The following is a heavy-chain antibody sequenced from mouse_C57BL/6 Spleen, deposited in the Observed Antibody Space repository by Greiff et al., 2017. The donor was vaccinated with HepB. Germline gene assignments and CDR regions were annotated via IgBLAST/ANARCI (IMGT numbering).Heavy chain of an antibody. J-gene: IGHJ2*01. V-gene: IGHV1-82*01. CDR3: ARRSYYYGSPHFDY. CDR2: IYPGDGDT. D-gene: IGHD1-1*01. Sequence: VHLVESGPELVKPGASVKISCKASGYAFSSSWMNWVKQRPGKGLEWIGRIYPGDGDTNYNGKFKGKATLTADKSSSTAYMQLSSLTSEDSAVYFCARRSYYYGSPHFDYWGQGTTLTVSS. CDR1: GYAFSSSW.